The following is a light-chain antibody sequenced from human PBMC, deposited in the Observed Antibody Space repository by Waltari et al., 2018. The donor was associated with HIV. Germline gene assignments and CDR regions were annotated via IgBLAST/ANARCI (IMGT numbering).Light chain of an antibody. CDR1: SGHRSYI. CDR3: ETWDSNTHKVV. J-gene: IGLJ2*01. CDR2: LEGSGSY. V-gene: IGLV4-60*03. Sequence: QPVLPQSSYASASLGSSVKLTCTLSSGHRSYIIAWHQQQPGKAPRYLMKLEGSGSYNKGSGIPDRFSGSSSGADRYLTISNLQSEDEADYYCETWDSNTHKVVFGGGTKLTVL.